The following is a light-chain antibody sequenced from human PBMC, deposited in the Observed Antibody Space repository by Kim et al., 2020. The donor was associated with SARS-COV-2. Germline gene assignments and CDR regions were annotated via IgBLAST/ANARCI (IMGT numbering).Light chain of an antibody. CDR1: GDINVGSHN. Sequence: WTLPGDINVGSHNVYWFQQKPGSPPRYLLYYFSDSDKGQGSGVPSRFSGSKDASANTGILLISGLQSEDEADYYCMIWPRNAVLFGGGTQLTVL. CDR2: YFSDSDK. J-gene: IGLJ2*01. CDR3: MIWPRNAVL. V-gene: IGLV5-37*01.